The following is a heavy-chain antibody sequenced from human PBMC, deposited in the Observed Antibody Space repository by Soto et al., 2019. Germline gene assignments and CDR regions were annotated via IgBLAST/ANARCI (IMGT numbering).Heavy chain of an antibody. Sequence: SVKVSCKASGGTFSSYAISWVRQAPGQGLEWMGGIIPIFGTANYAQKFQGRVTITADESTSTAYMELSSLRSEDTAVYYCARDSRAYYYDSSGYYRPKDFDYWGQGTLVTVS. CDR1: GGTFSSYA. D-gene: IGHD3-22*01. J-gene: IGHJ4*02. CDR2: IIPIFGTA. V-gene: IGHV1-69*13. CDR3: ARDSRAYYYDSSGYYRPKDFDY.